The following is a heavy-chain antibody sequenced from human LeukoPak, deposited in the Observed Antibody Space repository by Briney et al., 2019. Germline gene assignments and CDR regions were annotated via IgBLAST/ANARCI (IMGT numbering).Heavy chain of an antibody. J-gene: IGHJ4*02. CDR1: GFTFSSYE. CDR2: TSSSGSTI. D-gene: IGHD5-24*01. CDR3: ARTLEMATGCGDY. V-gene: IGHV3-48*03. Sequence: PGGSLRLSCAASGFTFSSYEMNWVRQAPGKGLEWVSYTSSSGSTIYYADSVKGRFTISRDNAKNSLYLQMNSLRAEDTAVYYCARTLEMATGCGDYWGQGTLVTVSS.